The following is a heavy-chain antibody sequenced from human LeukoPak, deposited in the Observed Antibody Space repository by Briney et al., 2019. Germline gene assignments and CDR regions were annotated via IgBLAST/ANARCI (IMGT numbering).Heavy chain of an antibody. V-gene: IGHV4-34*01. D-gene: IGHD5-12*01. CDR1: GGSFSGYY. J-gene: IGHJ6*02. CDR3: ARGRRLGYGHYYYYGMDV. CDR2: INHSGST. Sequence: SETLSLTCAVYGGSFSGYYWSWVRQPPEKGLEWIGEINHSGSTNYNPSLKSRVTISVDTSKNQFSLKLSSVTAADTAVYYCARGRRLGYGHYYYYGMDVWGQGTTVTVSS.